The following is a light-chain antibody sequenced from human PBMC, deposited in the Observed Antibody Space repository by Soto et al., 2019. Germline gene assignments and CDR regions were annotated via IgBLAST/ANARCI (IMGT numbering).Light chain of an antibody. V-gene: IGKV1-5*03. CDR3: QQYSSHPT. Sequence: DIQMTQSPSTLSASVGDRVTITCRASQSTSSYLAWYQQKPGKAPKLLIYQASSLENGVPSRFSGSGSGTEFSLTISSLQPDDFATYYCQQYSSHPTFGQGTKVDI. CDR2: QAS. CDR1: QSTSSY. J-gene: IGKJ1*01.